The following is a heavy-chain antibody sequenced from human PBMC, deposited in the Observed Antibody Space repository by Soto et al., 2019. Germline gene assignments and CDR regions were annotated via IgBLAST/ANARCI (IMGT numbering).Heavy chain of an antibody. CDR3: ARAGENYGSGTFSPPLRYYFNS. CDR2: INPSGGRT. Sequence: QVQLVQSGAEVKKPGASVTVSCKASGYTFTTHYMHWVRQAPGQGLEWMGIINPSGGRTTYALKFQGRVSLTSDTSTNTVYMELSSLRSEDTAVYYCARAGENYGSGTFSPPLRYYFNSWGQGTLVTVFS. J-gene: IGHJ4*02. D-gene: IGHD3-10*01. CDR1: GYTFTTHY. V-gene: IGHV1-46*01.